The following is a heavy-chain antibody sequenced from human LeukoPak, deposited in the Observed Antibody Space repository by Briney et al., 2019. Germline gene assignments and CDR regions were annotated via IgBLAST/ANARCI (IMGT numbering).Heavy chain of an antibody. V-gene: IGHV3-23*01. D-gene: IGHD3-10*01. Sequence: GGSLRLSCAASGFTFSSYAMSWVRQAPGKGLEWVSAISGSGGSTYYADSVKGRFTISRDNSKNTLYLQMNSLRAEDTAVYSCAKEGARIWFKENWFDPWGQGTLVTVSS. CDR3: AKEGARIWFKENWFDP. J-gene: IGHJ5*02. CDR2: ISGSGGST. CDR1: GFTFSSYA.